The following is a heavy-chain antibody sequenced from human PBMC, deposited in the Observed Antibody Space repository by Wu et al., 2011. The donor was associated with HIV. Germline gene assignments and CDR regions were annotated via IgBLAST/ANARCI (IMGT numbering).Heavy chain of an antibody. J-gene: IGHJ5*02. D-gene: IGHD6-19*01. CDR2: SNPNGGSP. CDR1: GYTFTNYY. Sequence: AEMKKPGASVKVSCRASGYTFTNYYIHWVRQAPGQGLEWMGVSNPNGGSPGNGQKFQGRVTMTSDTSTNTVYMELTSLRSDDTAVYYCVRAVAGSGWFDPWGQGTLVTVSS. CDR3: VRAVAGSGWFDP. V-gene: IGHV1-46*01.